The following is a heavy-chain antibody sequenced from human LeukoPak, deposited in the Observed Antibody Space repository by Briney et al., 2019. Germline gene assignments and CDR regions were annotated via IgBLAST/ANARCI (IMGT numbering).Heavy chain of an antibody. CDR2: IYYSGSA. J-gene: IGHJ2*01. V-gene: IGHV4-39*07. CDR3: ARGVRGRSYWYFDL. CDR1: GGSISSSSYY. Sequence: PSETLSLTCTVSGGSISSSSYYWGWIRQPPGKGLEWIGSIYYSGSAYYNPSLKSRVAISVDTSKNQFSLKLSSVTAADTAVYYCARGVRGRSYWYFDLWGRGTLVTVSS. D-gene: IGHD5-12*01.